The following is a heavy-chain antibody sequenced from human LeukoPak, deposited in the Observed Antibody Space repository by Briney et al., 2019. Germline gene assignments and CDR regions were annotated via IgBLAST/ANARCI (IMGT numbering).Heavy chain of an antibody. D-gene: IGHD2-15*01. Sequence: PSETLSLTCAVYGGSFSGYYWSWIRQPPGKGLGWIGEINHSGSTNYNPSLKSRVTISVDTSKNQFSLKLSSVTAADTAVYYCARAKALGYCSGGSCYPRGFDPWGQGTLVTVSS. CDR1: GGSFSGYY. CDR3: ARAKALGYCSGGSCYPRGFDP. J-gene: IGHJ5*02. CDR2: INHSGST. V-gene: IGHV4-34*01.